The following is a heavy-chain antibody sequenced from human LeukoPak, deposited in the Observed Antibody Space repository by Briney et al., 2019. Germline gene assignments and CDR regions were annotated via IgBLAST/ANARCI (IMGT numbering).Heavy chain of an antibody. CDR2: IHPGDSDT. Sequence: GESLKISCKCSGYSFASYWIAWVRQMPGKGLEWMGIIHPGDSDTRYSPSFQGQVTISADKSISTAYLQWSSLKASDTAMYYCARPTPDDGGSPLDYWGQGTLVTVSS. CDR1: GYSFASYW. D-gene: IGHD4-23*01. CDR3: ARPTPDDGGSPLDY. J-gene: IGHJ4*02. V-gene: IGHV5-51*01.